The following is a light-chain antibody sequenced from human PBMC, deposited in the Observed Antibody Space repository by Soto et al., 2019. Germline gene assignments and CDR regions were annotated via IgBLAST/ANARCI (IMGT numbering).Light chain of an antibody. CDR1: SSNIGARYE. V-gene: IGLV1-40*01. CDR2: EDI. Sequence: QSVLTQPPSVSGAPGQTVTISCTGSSSNIGARYEVHWYQQLPGTAPKLLIYEDIKRPSGIPDRFSGSKSGASVSLAITGLLSEDEAEYYRQSYDSSLSGVVCGVGTKLTVL. J-gene: IGLJ2*01. CDR3: QSYDSSLSGVV.